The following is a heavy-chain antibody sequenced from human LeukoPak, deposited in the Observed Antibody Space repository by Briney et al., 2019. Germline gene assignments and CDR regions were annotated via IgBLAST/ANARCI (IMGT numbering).Heavy chain of an antibody. J-gene: IGHJ4*02. CDR1: GFTFSSYA. V-gene: IGHV3-64*01. D-gene: IGHD4-11*01. CDR2: ISSNGGST. Sequence: GGSLRLSCAASGFTFSSYAMHWVRQAPGKGLEYVSAISSNGGSTYYANSVKGRFTISRDNSKNTLYLQMGSLRAEDMAVYYCASVDYSNTGGPLGYWGQGTLVTVSS. CDR3: ASVDYSNTGGPLGY.